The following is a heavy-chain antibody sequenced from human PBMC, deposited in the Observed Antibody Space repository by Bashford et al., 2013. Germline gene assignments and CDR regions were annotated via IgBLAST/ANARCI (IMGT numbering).Heavy chain of an antibody. D-gene: IGHD3-22*01. CDR2: INPNSGGT. J-gene: IGHJ5*02. CDR1: GYTFTGYY. Sequence: ASVKVSCKASGYTFTGYYMHWVRQAPGQGLEWMGWINPNSGGTNYAQKFQGRVTMTRDTSISTAYMELSRLRSDDTAVYYCAREYYYDSSGYYGTGWFDPWGQGTLVTVSS. V-gene: IGHV1-2*02. CDR3: AREYYYDSSGYYGTGWFDP.